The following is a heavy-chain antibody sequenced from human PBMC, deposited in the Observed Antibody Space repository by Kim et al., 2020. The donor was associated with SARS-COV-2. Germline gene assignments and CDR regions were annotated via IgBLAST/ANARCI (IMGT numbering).Heavy chain of an antibody. CDR3: AKQRSLSVPDFFDS. CDR2: IRGSGGAT. D-gene: IGHD6-25*01. J-gene: IGHJ4*02. V-gene: IGHV3-23*01. Sequence: GGSLRLSCAASGFTFTRSAMSWVRQAPGKGLEWVSAIRGSGGATYYADSVKGRFTISRDNSKNTLYLQMNSLRADDTALYYCAKQRSLSVPDFFDSWGQG. CDR1: GFTFTRSA.